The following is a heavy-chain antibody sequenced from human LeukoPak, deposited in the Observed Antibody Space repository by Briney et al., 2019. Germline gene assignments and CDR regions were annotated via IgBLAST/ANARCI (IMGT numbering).Heavy chain of an antibody. CDR3: AKGKDIVATRFDY. D-gene: IGHD5-12*01. Sequence: SVKVSCKASGYTFTGYYMHWVRQAPGQGLEWMGGIIPIFGTANYAQKFQGRVTITADESTSTAYMELSSLRSEDTAVYYCAKGKDIVATRFDYWGQGTLVTVSS. V-gene: IGHV1-69*13. CDR1: GYTFTGYY. J-gene: IGHJ4*02. CDR2: IIPIFGTA.